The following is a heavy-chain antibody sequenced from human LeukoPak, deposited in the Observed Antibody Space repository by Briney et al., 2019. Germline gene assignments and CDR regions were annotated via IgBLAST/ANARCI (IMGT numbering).Heavy chain of an antibody. V-gene: IGHV1-2*06. Sequence: GASVKVSCKASGYTFTSYYMHWVRQAPGQGLEWMGRINPDSGGTNYAQKFQGRVTMSRDTSISTAYMELRRLTSDDTAVYYCARETQEGFDPWGQGTLVTVSS. CDR1: GYTFTSYY. CDR2: INPDSGGT. CDR3: ARETQEGFDP. J-gene: IGHJ5*02.